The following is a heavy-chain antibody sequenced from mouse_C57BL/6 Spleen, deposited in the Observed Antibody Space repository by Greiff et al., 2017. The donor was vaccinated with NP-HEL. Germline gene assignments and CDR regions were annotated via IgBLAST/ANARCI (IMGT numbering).Heavy chain of an antibody. CDR2: INPNNGGT. V-gene: IGHV1-18*01. CDR3: ARGVRAYYYGSSFDY. Sequence: EVQLQQSGPELVKPGASVKIPCKASGYTFTDYNMDWVKQSHGKSLEWIGDINPNNGGTIYNQKFKGKATLTVDKSSSTAYMELRSLTSEDTAVYYCARGVRAYYYGSSFDYWGQGTTLTVSS. D-gene: IGHD1-1*01. CDR1: GYTFTDYN. J-gene: IGHJ2*01.